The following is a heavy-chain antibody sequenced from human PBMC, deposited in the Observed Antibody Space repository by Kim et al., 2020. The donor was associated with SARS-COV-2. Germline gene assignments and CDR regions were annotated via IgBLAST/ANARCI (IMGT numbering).Heavy chain of an antibody. J-gene: IGHJ4*02. D-gene: IGHD3-10*01. V-gene: IGHV4-61*02. CDR2: IYTSGST. CDR3: ARGTTPRLLWFGELHAPYYFDY. Sequence: SETLSLTCTVSGGSISSGSYYWSWIRQPAGKGLEWIGRIYTSGSTNYNPSLKSRVTISVDTSKNQFSLKLSSVTAADTAVYYCARGTTPRLLWFGELHAPYYFDYWGQGTLVTVSS. CDR1: GGSISSGSYY.